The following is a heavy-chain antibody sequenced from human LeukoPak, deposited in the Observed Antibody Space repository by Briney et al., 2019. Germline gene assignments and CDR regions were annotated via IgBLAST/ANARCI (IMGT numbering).Heavy chain of an antibody. Sequence: SETLSLTCTVSGVSISMYYWSSVRQPPGKGLEGIGYIYYSGSTNYNPSLKSRATISVETSNNQFSLKVRAVTVADTAVYYCEREYYYDSSGYWDYYYYMDVWGKGTTVTVSS. CDR2: IYYSGST. CDR1: GVSISMYY. D-gene: IGHD3-22*01. V-gene: IGHV4-59*01. J-gene: IGHJ6*03. CDR3: EREYYYDSSGYWDYYYYMDV.